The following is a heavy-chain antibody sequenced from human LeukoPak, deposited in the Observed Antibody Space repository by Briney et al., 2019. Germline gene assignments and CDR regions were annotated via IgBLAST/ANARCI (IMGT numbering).Heavy chain of an antibody. Sequence: GGSLRLSCAASGFTFSDYSMNWVRRAPGKGLEWISWVGISSGNTKYADSVKGRFTISGDNAKNSLYLQMNSLRVEDTAVYYCVRDHNYAFDNSGQGTLVTVFS. CDR3: VRDHNYAFDN. J-gene: IGHJ4*02. D-gene: IGHD1-1*01. V-gene: IGHV3-48*04. CDR1: GFTFSDYS. CDR2: VGISSGNT.